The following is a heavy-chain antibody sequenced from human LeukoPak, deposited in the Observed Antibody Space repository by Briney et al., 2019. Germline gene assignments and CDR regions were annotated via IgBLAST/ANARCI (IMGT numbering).Heavy chain of an antibody. D-gene: IGHD3-10*01. CDR2: IYSGGST. V-gene: IGHV3-66*01. Sequence: PGGSLRLSCVASGFIVSSNYMSWVRQAPGKGLEWVSVIYSGGSTYYADSVKGRFTISRDNSKNTLYLQMNSLRAEDTAVYYCARGGELWFGELIGAFDIWGQGTMVTVSS. CDR1: GFIVSSNY. CDR3: ARGGELWFGELIGAFDI. J-gene: IGHJ3*02.